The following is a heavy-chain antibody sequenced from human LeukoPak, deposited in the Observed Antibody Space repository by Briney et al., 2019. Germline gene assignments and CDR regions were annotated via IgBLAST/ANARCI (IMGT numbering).Heavy chain of an antibody. J-gene: IGHJ3*02. V-gene: IGHV3-23*01. CDR1: GFTFSSYA. Sequence: PGGSLRLSCAASGFTFSSYAMNWVRQAPGKGLEWVSAISGGGGSTYYADSVKGRFTISRDNSKNTLYLQMNSLRAEDTAVYYCAKDPSWLVYGSYAFDIWGQGTMVTVSS. CDR2: ISGGGGST. D-gene: IGHD6-19*01. CDR3: AKDPSWLVYGSYAFDI.